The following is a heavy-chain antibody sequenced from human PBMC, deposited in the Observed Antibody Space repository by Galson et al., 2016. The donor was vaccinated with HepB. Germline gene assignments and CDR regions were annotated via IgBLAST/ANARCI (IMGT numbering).Heavy chain of an antibody. CDR3: ARDLSGGWYRDGMDV. Sequence: SVKVSCKASGYTFINYGISWVRQAPGQGLEWMGCISANNGHTNYAQKLQDRVTMTTDTSTSTAYMELRSLKSDDTAVYYCARDLSGGWYRDGMDVWGQGTTVTVSS. CDR1: GYTFINYG. J-gene: IGHJ6*02. V-gene: IGHV1-18*01. CDR2: ISANNGHT. D-gene: IGHD6-19*01.